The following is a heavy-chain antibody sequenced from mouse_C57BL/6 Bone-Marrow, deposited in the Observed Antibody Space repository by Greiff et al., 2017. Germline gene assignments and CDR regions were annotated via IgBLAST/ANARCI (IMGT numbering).Heavy chain of an antibody. J-gene: IGHJ4*01. Sequence: EVQLQQSVAELVRPGASVQLSCTASGFNIKNTYMHWVKQRPEQGLEWIGRFDPANGHTKYAPKFQGQAPITAHTSSNTAYLQLSSLTSEDTAIYYCDTPICYDYDVDYWGQGTSGTVSS. CDR2: FDPANGHT. D-gene: IGHD2-4*01. CDR1: GFNIKNTY. CDR3: DTPICYDYDVDY. V-gene: IGHV14-3*01.